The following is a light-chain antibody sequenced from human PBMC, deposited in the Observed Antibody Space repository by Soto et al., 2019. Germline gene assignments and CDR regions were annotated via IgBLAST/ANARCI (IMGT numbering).Light chain of an antibody. J-gene: IGKJ1*01. Sequence: DIQMTQSPSTLSESVGDRVTITCRASQSISSWLAWYQQKPGKAPKLLIYDASSLESGVPSRFSGSGSGTEFTLTISSLQPDDFATYYCQQYNSYARFGQGTKVDIK. CDR3: QQYNSYAR. CDR1: QSISSW. V-gene: IGKV1-5*01. CDR2: DAS.